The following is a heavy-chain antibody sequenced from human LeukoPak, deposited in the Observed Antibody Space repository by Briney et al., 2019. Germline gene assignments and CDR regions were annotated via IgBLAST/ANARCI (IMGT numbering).Heavy chain of an antibody. V-gene: IGHV1-18*01. CDR3: ARDIAPGDSSGYSPYYYYGMDI. Sequence: ASVKVSCKASGYTFTSYGISWVRQAPGQGLEWMGWISAYNGNTNYAQKLQGRVTMTTDTPTSTAYMELRSLRSDATAVYYCARDIAPGDSSGYSPYYYYGMDIWGQGTTVTVSS. CDR1: GYTFTSYG. CDR2: ISAYNGNT. J-gene: IGHJ6*02. D-gene: IGHD3-22*01.